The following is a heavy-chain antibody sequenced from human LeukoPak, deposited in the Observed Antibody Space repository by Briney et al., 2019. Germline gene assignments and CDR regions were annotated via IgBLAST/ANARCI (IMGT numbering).Heavy chain of an antibody. CDR3: ARQGGAKDEIDY. CDR2: IYPCDSDT. CDR1: GSSFTSYS. Sequence: SGEPLKISCKGSGSSFTSYSIGWARQLPGKGLEWLGIIYPCDSDTRYSPSFQGQVTISADKFISTAYLQWSSLKASDTAMYYCARQGGAKDEIDYWGQGTLVTVSS. D-gene: IGHD3-16*01. J-gene: IGHJ4*02. V-gene: IGHV5-51*01.